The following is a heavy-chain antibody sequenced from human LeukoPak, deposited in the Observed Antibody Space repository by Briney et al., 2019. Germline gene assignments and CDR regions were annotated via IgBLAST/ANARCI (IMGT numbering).Heavy chain of an antibody. CDR3: ARRRYYDFWSGYHDY. CDR1: GGSFSGYY. J-gene: IGHJ4*02. Sequence: SETLPLTCAVYGGSFSGYYWSWIRQPPGKGLEWIGEINHSGSTNYNPSLKSRVTISVDTSKNQFSLKLSSVTAADTAVYYCARRRYYDFWSGYHDYWGQGTLVTVSS. CDR2: INHSGST. V-gene: IGHV4-34*01. D-gene: IGHD3-3*01.